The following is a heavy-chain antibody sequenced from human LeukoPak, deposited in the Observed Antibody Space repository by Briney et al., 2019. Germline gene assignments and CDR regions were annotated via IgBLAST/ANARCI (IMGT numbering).Heavy chain of an antibody. J-gene: IGHJ4*02. V-gene: IGHV3-15*01. Sequence: PGGSLRLSCAASGLSLNNALMSWVRQAPGKGLEWVGRIKSKTDGETIDYAAPVRGRSTISRDDSKNMVYLVMNNLKTEDTAVYYCTTSYYDSSGFRAWGQGTLVTVSS. D-gene: IGHD3-22*01. CDR2: IKSKTDGETI. CDR1: GLSLNNAL. CDR3: TTSYYDSSGFRA.